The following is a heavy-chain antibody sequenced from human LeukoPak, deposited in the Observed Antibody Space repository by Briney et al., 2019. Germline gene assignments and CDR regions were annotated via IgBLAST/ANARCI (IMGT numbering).Heavy chain of an antibody. J-gene: IGHJ4*02. CDR2: ISRSGGSP. CDR1: GFTFSSYA. Sequence: GGSLRLSCAASGFTFSSYAMSWVRQAPGKGLDWLSAISRSGGSPYYADPVKGRFTTSRGNSKNTLYLQMHSLRPEDTAVSYCAQDALGHTVPTRYFDSWGQAPLVTVSS. D-gene: IGHD4-17*01. CDR3: AQDALGHTVPTRYFDS. V-gene: IGHV3-23*01.